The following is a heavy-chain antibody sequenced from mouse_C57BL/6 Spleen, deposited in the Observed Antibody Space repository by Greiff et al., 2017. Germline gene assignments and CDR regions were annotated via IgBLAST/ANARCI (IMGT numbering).Heavy chain of an antibody. CDR1: GYTFTDYN. Sequence: EVKLQQSGPELVKPGASVKMSCKASGYTFTDYNMHWVKQSHGKSLEWIGYINPNNGGTSYNQKFKGKATLTVNKSSSTAYMELRSLTSEDSAVYYCAGGLGRAWFAYWGQGTLVTVSA. J-gene: IGHJ3*01. CDR2: INPNNGGT. CDR3: AGGLGRAWFAY. D-gene: IGHD1-1*02. V-gene: IGHV1-22*01.